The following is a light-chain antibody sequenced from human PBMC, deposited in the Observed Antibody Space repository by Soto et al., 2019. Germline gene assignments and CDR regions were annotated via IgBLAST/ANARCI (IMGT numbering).Light chain of an antibody. J-gene: IGKJ2*01. CDR3: QHDGSS. CDR2: MIS. CDR1: QTITSGQ. Sequence: EIVLTQFPGTLSLSPGERATLSCRASQTITSGQLGWYQQKPGQAPRLLIYMISSRVTGVPDRFSGSGSGTDFTLTISGLETADFAIYYCQHDGSSFGQGTKVEI. V-gene: IGKV3-20*01.